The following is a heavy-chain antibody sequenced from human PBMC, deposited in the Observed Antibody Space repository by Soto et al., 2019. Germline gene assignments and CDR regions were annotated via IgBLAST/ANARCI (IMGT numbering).Heavy chain of an antibody. Sequence: SETLSLTCAVYGGSFSCYYWSWIRQPPGKGLEWFGEINHSGSTNYNPSLKSRVTISVDTSKNQFSLKLRSVTAADTAVYYCARTVRQLWSHGVYYYYYGMEVWGQGTTVTVS. V-gene: IGHV4-34*01. D-gene: IGHD5-18*01. J-gene: IGHJ6*02. CDR2: INHSGST. CDR1: GGSFSCYY. CDR3: ARTVRQLWSHGVYYYYYGMEV.